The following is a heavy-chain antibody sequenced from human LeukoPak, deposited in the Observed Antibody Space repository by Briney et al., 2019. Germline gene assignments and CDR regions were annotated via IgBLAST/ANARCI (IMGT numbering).Heavy chain of an antibody. CDR1: GFTFSRYD. CDR3: AKDLGLQYYDILTGSEFDY. D-gene: IGHD3-9*01. V-gene: IGHV3-23*01. J-gene: IGHJ4*02. CDR2: ISGSGGST. Sequence: PGGSLRLSCAASGFTFSRYDLTWVRQAPGKGLEWVSAISGSGGSTYYADSVKGRFTISRDNSKNTLYLQMNSLRAEDTAVYYCAKDLGLQYYDILTGSEFDYWGQGTLVTVSS.